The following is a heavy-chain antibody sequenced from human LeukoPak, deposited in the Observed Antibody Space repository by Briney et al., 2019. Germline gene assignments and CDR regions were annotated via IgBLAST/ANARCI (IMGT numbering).Heavy chain of an antibody. J-gene: IGHJ6*02. Sequence: ASVKVSRKASGYTFTSYYMHWVRQAPGQGLEWMGIINPSGGSTSYAQKFQGRVTMTRDTSTSTVYMELSSLRSEDTAVYYCARVAPYSNYDYYYGMDVWGQGTTVTVSS. CDR1: GYTFTSYY. D-gene: IGHD4-11*01. CDR3: ARVAPYSNYDYYYGMDV. CDR2: INPSGGST. V-gene: IGHV1-46*01.